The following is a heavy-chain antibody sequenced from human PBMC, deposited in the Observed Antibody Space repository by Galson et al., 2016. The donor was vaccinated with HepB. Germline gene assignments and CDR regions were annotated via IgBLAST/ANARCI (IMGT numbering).Heavy chain of an antibody. CDR3: TRSLSRVAAWFDP. CDR1: GFTFSGSA. J-gene: IGHJ5*02. CDR2: IRSKANSYAT. Sequence: SLRLSCAASGFTFSGSAMHWVRQASGKGLEWVGRIRSKANSYATAYAASVKGRFTISRDDSKNTAYLQMNSLKTEDPPVYYCTRSLSRVAAWFDPWGQGTLVTVSS. D-gene: IGHD1-26*01. V-gene: IGHV3-73*01.